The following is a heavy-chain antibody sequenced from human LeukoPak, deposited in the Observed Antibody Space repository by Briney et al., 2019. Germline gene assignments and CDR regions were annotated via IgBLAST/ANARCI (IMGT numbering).Heavy chain of an antibody. CDR3: ARLKYCSGGSCSRGGPRFDY. CDR1: GGSISSSSYY. Sequence: PSETLSLTCTVSGGSISSSSYYWGWIRQPPGKGLEWIGSIYYSGSTYYNPSLKSRVTISVDTSKNQFSLKLSSVTAADTAVYYCARLKYCSGGSCSRGGPRFDYWGQGTLVTVSS. CDR2: IYYSGST. D-gene: IGHD2-15*01. V-gene: IGHV4-39*07. J-gene: IGHJ4*02.